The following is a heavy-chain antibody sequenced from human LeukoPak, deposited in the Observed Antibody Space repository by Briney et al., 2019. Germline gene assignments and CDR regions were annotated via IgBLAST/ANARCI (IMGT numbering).Heavy chain of an antibody. CDR2: ISSSSSYI. J-gene: IGHJ4*02. CDR1: GFPFSSYS. CDR3: ARDPGTSLDY. Sequence: GSLRLFCAASGFPFSSYSMNWVRQAPGKGLEWVSSISSSSSYIYYADSVKGRFTISRDNAKNSLYLQMNSLRAEDTAGYYCARDPGTSLDYWGQGTLVTVSS. V-gene: IGHV3-21*01. D-gene: IGHD1-1*01.